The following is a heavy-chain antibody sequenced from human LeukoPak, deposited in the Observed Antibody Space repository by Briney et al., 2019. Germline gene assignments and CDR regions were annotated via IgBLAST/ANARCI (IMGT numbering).Heavy chain of an antibody. CDR1: GFTFDDYA. Sequence: SGGSLRLSCAASGFTFDDYAMHWVRQAPGKGLEWVSGISWNSGSIGYADSVKGRFTISRDNAKNSLYLQMNSLRAEDTALYYCAKDIGGDFNWFDPWGQGTLVTVSS. V-gene: IGHV3-9*01. CDR3: AKDIGGDFNWFDP. CDR2: ISWNSGSI. D-gene: IGHD2-21*02. J-gene: IGHJ5*02.